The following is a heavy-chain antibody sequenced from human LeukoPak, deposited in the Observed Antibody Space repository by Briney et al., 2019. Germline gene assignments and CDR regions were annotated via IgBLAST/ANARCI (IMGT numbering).Heavy chain of an antibody. CDR1: GFTFDDYA. CDR2: ISWNSGSI. J-gene: IGHJ6*02. CDR3: AREGILYYYYGMDV. Sequence: GRSLRLSCAASGFTFDDYAMHWVRQAPGKGLEWVSGISWNSGSIGYADSVKGRFTISRDNAKNSLYLQMNSLRAEDTAVYYCAREGILYYYYGMDVWGQGTTVTVSS. V-gene: IGHV3-9*01. D-gene: IGHD1-14*01.